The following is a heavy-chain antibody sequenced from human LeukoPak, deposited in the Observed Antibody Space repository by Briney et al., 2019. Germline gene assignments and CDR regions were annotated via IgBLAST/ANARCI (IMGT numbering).Heavy chain of an antibody. D-gene: IGHD4-23*01. CDR2: ISGNGVTT. J-gene: IGHJ4*02. CDR3: AKALYGGNTV. CDR1: GFTFSTYA. V-gene: IGHV3-23*01. Sequence: GGSLRLSCAASGFTFSTYAMGWVRHAPGEGLRWVSSISGNGVTTYYADSVKGRFTISRDNSKNTLYLQMNSLRAEDTALYYCAKALYGGNTVWGQGTLVTVSS.